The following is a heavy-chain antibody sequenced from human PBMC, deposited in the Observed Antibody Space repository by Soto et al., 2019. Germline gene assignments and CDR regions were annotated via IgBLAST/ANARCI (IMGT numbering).Heavy chain of an antibody. CDR2: ISGSGGST. V-gene: IGHV3-23*01. CDR3: AKGSIAARSRQVGHKNWFDP. CDR1: GFTFSSYA. Sequence: GGSLRLSCAASGFTFSSYAMSWVRQAPGKGLEWVSAISGSGGSTYYADSVKGRFTISRDNSKNTLYLQMNSLRAEDTAVYYCAKGSIAARSRQVGHKNWFDPWGQGTLVTVSS. D-gene: IGHD6-6*01. J-gene: IGHJ5*02.